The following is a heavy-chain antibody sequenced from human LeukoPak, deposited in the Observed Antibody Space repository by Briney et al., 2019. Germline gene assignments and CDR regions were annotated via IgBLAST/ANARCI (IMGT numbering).Heavy chain of an antibody. J-gene: IGHJ4*02. CDR2: ISGSGNII. Sequence: GGSLRLSCAASGFTFSDYEMNWVRRAPGKGLEWVSYISGSGNIIYYADSVKGRFTISRDNAKNSLYLQVNSLRAEDTAVYYCARSISNYWGQGTLVTVSS. CDR1: GFTFSDYE. CDR3: ARSISNY. D-gene: IGHD2-21*01. V-gene: IGHV3-48*03.